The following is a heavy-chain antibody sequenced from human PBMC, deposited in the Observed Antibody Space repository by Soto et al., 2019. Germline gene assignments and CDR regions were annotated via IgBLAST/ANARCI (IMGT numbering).Heavy chain of an antibody. J-gene: IGHJ4*02. V-gene: IGHV2-5*02. Sequence: QITLKESGPTLVKPTQTLTLTCTFSGFSLRTSGVGVGWIRQPPEKAMEWLALIYWDDDKRYSPSLKSRLTIPKDTSKNHVVLTMTNMDPVDTGTYYCAGQGGVRERWGVFDCWGQGSLVTVSS. CDR3: AGQGGVRERWGVFDC. CDR1: GFSLRTSGVG. D-gene: IGHD3-10*01. CDR2: IYWDDDK.